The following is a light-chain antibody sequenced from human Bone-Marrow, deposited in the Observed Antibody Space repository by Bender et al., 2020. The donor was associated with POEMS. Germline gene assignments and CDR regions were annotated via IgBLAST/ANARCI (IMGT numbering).Light chain of an antibody. Sequence: QSALTQPASVSGSPGQSITISCTGTSSDVGSYNLVSWYQQHPGKAPKLMIYEVSKRPSGVSTRFSGSKSGNTASLTISGLQAGDEADYYCSSFAGSSIYVLFGGGTKLTVL. J-gene: IGLJ2*01. CDR3: SSFAGSSIYVL. CDR2: EVS. V-gene: IGLV2-23*02. CDR1: SSDVGSYNL.